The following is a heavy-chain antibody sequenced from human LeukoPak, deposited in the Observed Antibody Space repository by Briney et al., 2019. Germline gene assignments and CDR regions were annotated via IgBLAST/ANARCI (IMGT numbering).Heavy chain of an antibody. Sequence: GGSLRLSCAASGFTFSNYWMSWVRQAPGKGLEWVAFIRYDGSRTYYTDSVKGRFTISRDNSNNTLYLQMNSLRPEDTAVYFCAKDRSWGMNSAEYWGQGTLVTVSS. V-gene: IGHV3-30*02. CDR2: IRYDGSRT. D-gene: IGHD7-27*01. J-gene: IGHJ4*02. CDR1: GFTFSNYW. CDR3: AKDRSWGMNSAEY.